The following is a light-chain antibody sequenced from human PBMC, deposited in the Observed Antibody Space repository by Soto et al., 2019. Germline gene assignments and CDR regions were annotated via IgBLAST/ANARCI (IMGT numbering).Light chain of an antibody. Sequence: EIVLTQSPGTLSLSPGERATLSCRASQTVSSSYFTWYQQKPGQAPRLLIYGASRRATGIPDRFSGSGSGTDFTLTISRLEPEDFAVYFCQHYGGSPLYTFGQGTKLQIK. CDR3: QHYGGSPLYT. V-gene: IGKV3-20*01. CDR2: GAS. CDR1: QTVSSSY. J-gene: IGKJ2*01.